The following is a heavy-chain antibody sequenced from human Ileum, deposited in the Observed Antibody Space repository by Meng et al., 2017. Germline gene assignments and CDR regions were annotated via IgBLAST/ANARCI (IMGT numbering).Heavy chain of an antibody. CDR2: IHYSGSR. CDR1: GGSVSSASNY. D-gene: IGHD3-10*01. CDR3: ARFYGSGTFEVHDY. V-gene: IGHV4-61*01. Sequence: GHLQEQGPGLGRPSETLPLTWNVSGGSVSSASNYWSWIRQPPGKGLEWIGLIHYSGSRNYNPSLKSRVTMSVDTSKNQVSLRLTSVTAADTAVYYCARFYGSGTFEVHDYWGQGTLVTVSS. J-gene: IGHJ4*02.